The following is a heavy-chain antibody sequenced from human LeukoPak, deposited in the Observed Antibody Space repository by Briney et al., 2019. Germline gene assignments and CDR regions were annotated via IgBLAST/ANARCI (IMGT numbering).Heavy chain of an antibody. D-gene: IGHD3-10*01. CDR1: GFTVSSNY. J-gene: IGHJ4*02. CDR3: ASYNYYGSGSLFDY. CDR2: IYSGGST. V-gene: IGHV3-66*01. Sequence: SGGSLRLSCAASGFTVSSNYMSWVRQAPGKGLEWVSVIYSGGSTYYADSVKGRFTISRDNSKNTLYLQMNSLRAEDTAVYYCASYNYYGSGSLFDYWGQGTLVTVSS.